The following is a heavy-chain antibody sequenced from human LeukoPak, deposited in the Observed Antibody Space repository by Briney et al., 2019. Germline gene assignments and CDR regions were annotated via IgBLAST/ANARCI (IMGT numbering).Heavy chain of an antibody. D-gene: IGHD3-10*01. V-gene: IGHV4-59*01. CDR1: GVSISNYY. Sequence: SETLSLTCTVSGVSISNYYWSWIRQPPGKGLEWIGYIHYSGSTSYNPSLKSRVTISVDTSKKQFSLKLSSVTAADTAVYYCARVEEGYGSGRRENYYYYMDVWGKGTTVTISS. CDR2: IHYSGST. J-gene: IGHJ6*03. CDR3: ARVEEGYGSGRRENYYYYMDV.